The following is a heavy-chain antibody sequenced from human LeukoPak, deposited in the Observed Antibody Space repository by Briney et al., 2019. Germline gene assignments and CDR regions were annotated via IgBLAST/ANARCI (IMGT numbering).Heavy chain of an antibody. D-gene: IGHD1-26*01. Sequence: SETLSLTCTVSGGSVSSGSYYWSWIRQPPGKGLEWIGYIYYSGSTNYNPSLKSRVTISVDTSKNQFSLKLSSVTAADTAVYYCARDRGIVGATIWYFDLWGRGTLVTVSS. CDR2: IYYSGST. V-gene: IGHV4-61*01. CDR1: GGSVSSGSYY. J-gene: IGHJ2*01. CDR3: ARDRGIVGATIWYFDL.